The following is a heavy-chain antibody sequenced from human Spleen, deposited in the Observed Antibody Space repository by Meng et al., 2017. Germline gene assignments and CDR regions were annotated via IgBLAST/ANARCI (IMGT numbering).Heavy chain of an antibody. CDR3: AAGYCTSISCHHKGDAFDI. V-gene: IGHV1-2*02. D-gene: IGHD2-2*01. CDR2: INPSGGGT. J-gene: IGHJ3*02. CDR1: GYTFTNYY. Sequence: ASVKVSCKASGYTFTNYYLHWVRQAPGQGLEWMGWINPSGGGTNYAQKFQGRVTMTRDTSIPTAYMELSTLRSDDTAVYYCAAGYCTSISCHHKGDAFDIWGQGTMVTVSS.